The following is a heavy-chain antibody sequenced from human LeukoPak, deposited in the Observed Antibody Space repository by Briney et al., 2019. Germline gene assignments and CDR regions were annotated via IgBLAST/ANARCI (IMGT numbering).Heavy chain of an antibody. J-gene: IGHJ4*02. Sequence: SETLSLTCSVSGGSISSYYWSWIRQPPGKGLAWIGYIYYSGSTNYNPSLESRVTISVDTSKNQFSLKLSSVTAADTAVYYCARAAPSMVRGVWGYYFDYWGQGTLVTVSS. CDR1: GGSISSYY. CDR2: IYYSGST. CDR3: ARAAPSMVRGVWGYYFDY. D-gene: IGHD3-10*01. V-gene: IGHV4-59*01.